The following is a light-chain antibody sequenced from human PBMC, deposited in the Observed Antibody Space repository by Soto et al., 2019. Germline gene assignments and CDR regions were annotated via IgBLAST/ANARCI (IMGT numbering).Light chain of an antibody. V-gene: IGLV3-9*01. J-gene: IGLJ2*01. Sequence: SYELTQPLSVSVALGQTAKITCGGNNIANKNVQWYQQKPGQAPVLVICRDNDRPSGIPERFSGSNSRNTATLTISGAQAGDEADYYCQVWDSTTVVFGGGTKLTVL. CDR3: QVWDSTTVV. CDR1: NIANKN. CDR2: RDN.